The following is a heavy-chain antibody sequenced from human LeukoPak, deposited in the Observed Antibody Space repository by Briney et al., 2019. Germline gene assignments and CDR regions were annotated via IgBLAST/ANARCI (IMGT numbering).Heavy chain of an antibody. CDR3: ARYYGSGSYVYYYMDV. V-gene: IGHV4-61*02. CDR2: IYTSGST. Sequence: PSETLSLTCTVSGGSISSGSYYWRWIRQPAGKGLEWIGRIYTSGSTNYNPSLKSRVTISVDTSKNQFSLKLSSVTAADTAVYYCARYYGSGSYVYYYMDVWGKGTTVTISS. CDR1: GGSISSGSYY. J-gene: IGHJ6*03. D-gene: IGHD3-10*01.